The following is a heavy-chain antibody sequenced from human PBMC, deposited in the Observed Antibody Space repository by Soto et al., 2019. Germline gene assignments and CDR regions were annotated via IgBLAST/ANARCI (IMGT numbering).Heavy chain of an antibody. CDR2: ISRSGTNI. V-gene: IGHV3-11*01. CDR1: GFNFSDHY. Sequence: QVQLVESGGGLVKPGGSLRLSCAASGFNFSDHYMTWIRQAPGEGLQWISYISRSGTNIFYADSLKGRFTVSRDNAKNPLELQVNSLRAGDPAVYYGARGGGGIRGAALDIWGQGTMVTVSS. D-gene: IGHD2-21*01. J-gene: IGHJ3*02. CDR3: ARGGGGIRGAALDI.